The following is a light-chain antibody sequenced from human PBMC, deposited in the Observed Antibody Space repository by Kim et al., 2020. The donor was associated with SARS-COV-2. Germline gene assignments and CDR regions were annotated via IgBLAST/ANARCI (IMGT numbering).Light chain of an antibody. CDR3: QQYDSSSRWT. CDR1: QSLSGTY. CDR2: GAS. V-gene: IGKV3-20*01. J-gene: IGKJ1*01. Sequence: EIVLTQSPGTLSLSPGERATLSCRASQSLSGTYLAWYQQKPGQAPRLLIYGASSRATGIPDRFSGSGSGTDFTLTINRLEPEDFAVYYCQQYDSSSRWTFGQGTKVDIK.